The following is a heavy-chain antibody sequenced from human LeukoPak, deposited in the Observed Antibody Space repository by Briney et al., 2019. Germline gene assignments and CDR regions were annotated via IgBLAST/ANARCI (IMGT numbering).Heavy chain of an antibody. V-gene: IGHV3-23*01. CDR2: IGGSGVNT. CDR3: AKGMSGSSPYNWFDP. D-gene: IGHD1-26*01. CDR1: GLTFSNYA. Sequence: AGGSLRLSCAASGLTFSNYAMSWVRQAPGKGLEWVSLIGGSGVNTFYADSVKGRFTISRDNSKNTLYPQMNSLRVEDTAVYYCAKGMSGSSPYNWFDPWGQGTLVTVSS. J-gene: IGHJ5*02.